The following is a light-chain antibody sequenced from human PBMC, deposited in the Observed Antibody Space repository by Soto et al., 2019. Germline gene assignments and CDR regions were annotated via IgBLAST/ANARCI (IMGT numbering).Light chain of an antibody. CDR3: QQYNDWWT. CDR2: DAS. J-gene: IGKJ1*01. CDR1: QSISSW. V-gene: IGKV1-5*01. Sequence: DIQMTQSPSTLSASVGDRVTITCRASQSISSWLAWYQQKLGRAPRLLIYDASSLESGVPSRFSGSGYGTEFTLTISSLQPDDFATYYCQQYNDWWTFGQGTKVDIK.